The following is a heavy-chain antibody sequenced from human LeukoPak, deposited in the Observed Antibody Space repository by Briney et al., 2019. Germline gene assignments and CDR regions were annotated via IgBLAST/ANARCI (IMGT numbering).Heavy chain of an antibody. J-gene: IGHJ4*02. V-gene: IGHV3-23*01. CDR3: ASHGLGYCSGSSCFDY. CDR1: GFTFSSHY. D-gene: IGHD2-15*01. Sequence: GGSLRLSCAASGFTFSSHYMSWVRQAPGKGLEWVSAISGSGGSTYYADSVKGRFTISRDNPQNTLFLQINSLRAEDTAVYFCASHGLGYCSGSSCFDYWGQGTLVTVSS. CDR2: ISGSGGST.